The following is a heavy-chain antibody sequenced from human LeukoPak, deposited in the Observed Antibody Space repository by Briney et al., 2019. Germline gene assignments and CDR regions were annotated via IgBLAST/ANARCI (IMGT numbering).Heavy chain of an antibody. D-gene: IGHD1-26*01. CDR2: ISGRSSTI. CDR3: ARDRLTSGSYFFDY. J-gene: IGHJ4*02. CDR1: AFTFSDYS. Sequence: GSLRLSCAASAFTFSDYSMNWVRQAPGKGLEWISYISGRSSTIYYADSVRGRFTISRDNAKNSMYLQMNSLRAEDTAVYYCARDRLTSGSYFFDYWDQGTLVTVSS. V-gene: IGHV3-48*01.